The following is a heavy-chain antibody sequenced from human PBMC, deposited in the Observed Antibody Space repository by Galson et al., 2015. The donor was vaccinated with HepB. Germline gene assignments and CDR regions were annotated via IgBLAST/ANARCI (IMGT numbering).Heavy chain of an antibody. V-gene: IGHV3-30*18. Sequence: SLRLSCAASGFTFSSYGMHWVRQAPGKGLEWVAVISYDGSNKYYADSVKGRFTISRDNSKNTLYLQMNSLRAEDTAVYYCAKTEYYDYIWGSYRSNYYYMDVWGKGTTVTVSS. CDR1: GFTFSSYG. CDR3: AKTEYYDYIWGSYRSNYYYMDV. D-gene: IGHD3-16*02. J-gene: IGHJ6*03. CDR2: ISYDGSNK.